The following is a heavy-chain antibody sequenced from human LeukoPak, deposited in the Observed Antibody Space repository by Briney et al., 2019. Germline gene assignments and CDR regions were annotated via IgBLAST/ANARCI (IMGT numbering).Heavy chain of an antibody. Sequence: SETLSLTCSVSGGSISSYYWSWIRQPPGKGLEWIGYIYYSGSFNYNPSLKSRVTISRDTSKNQFSLKLSSVTAADTAVYYFARGYDYVWGSLLDYWGQGTLVTVSS. J-gene: IGHJ4*02. V-gene: IGHV4-59*01. CDR1: GGSISSYY. CDR3: ARGYDYVWGSLLDY. D-gene: IGHD3-16*01. CDR2: IYYSGSF.